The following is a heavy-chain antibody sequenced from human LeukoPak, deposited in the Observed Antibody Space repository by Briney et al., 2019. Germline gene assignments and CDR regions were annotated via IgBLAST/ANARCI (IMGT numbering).Heavy chain of an antibody. CDR2: IIPIFGTA. J-gene: IGHJ4*02. Sequence: GASVKVSCKASGGTFSSYAISWVRQAPGQGLEWMGGIIPIFGTANYAQKFQGRVTITADESTSTAYMELSSLRSEDTAVYYCARVLVGATTGFDYWGQGTLVTVSS. V-gene: IGHV1-69*13. CDR1: GGTFSSYA. D-gene: IGHD1-26*01. CDR3: ARVLVGATTGFDY.